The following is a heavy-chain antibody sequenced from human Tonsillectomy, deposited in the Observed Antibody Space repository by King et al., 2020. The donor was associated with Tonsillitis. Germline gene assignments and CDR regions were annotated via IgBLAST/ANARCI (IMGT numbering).Heavy chain of an antibody. J-gene: IGHJ3*02. CDR2: IKRKSEGGTT. V-gene: IGHV3-15*01. CDR1: EFTFNYAW. CDR3: AGDSIRTNDYAFDI. D-gene: IGHD1-7*01. Sequence: VQLVESGGGLVEPGRSLRLSCAASEFTFNYAWMNWVRQAPGKGLEWVGRIKRKSEGGTTDYAAPVKGRFIMSRDESKNTVYLQINSLNTDDTAVYYCAGDSIRTNDYAFDIWGQGTMVTVS.